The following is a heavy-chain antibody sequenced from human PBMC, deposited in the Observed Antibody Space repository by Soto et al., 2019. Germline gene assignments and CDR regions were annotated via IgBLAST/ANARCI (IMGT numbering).Heavy chain of an antibody. Sequence: QVQLVQSGAEAKKPGASLKVSCKASGYTFSDYYIHWVRQAPGQGLEWMGWIDADSGDTKYAQKLQGWVTMTRDTSIKSAYMELSRRRSADTAVYYCATTPNSGRAGVYGMTIGSHGSTVTVSS. V-gene: IGHV1-2*04. J-gene: IGHJ6*02. CDR1: GYTFSDYY. CDR3: ATTPNSGRAGVYGMTI. D-gene: IGHD1-26*01. CDR2: IDADSGDT.